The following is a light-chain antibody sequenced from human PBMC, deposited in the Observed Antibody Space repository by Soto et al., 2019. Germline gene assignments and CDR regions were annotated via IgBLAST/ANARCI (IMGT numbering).Light chain of an antibody. CDR3: KHYSSWPVT. V-gene: IGKV3-15*01. Sequence: EIVLTQSPVTLSVSPGERATLSCRASQSLFGNLAWYQQKPGQAPRLLMYAESIRATGVPARFSGTGSATESTLTISSVQSEDFAVYYCKHYSSWPVTFGGGTQVE. CDR2: AES. CDR1: QSLFGN. J-gene: IGKJ4*01.